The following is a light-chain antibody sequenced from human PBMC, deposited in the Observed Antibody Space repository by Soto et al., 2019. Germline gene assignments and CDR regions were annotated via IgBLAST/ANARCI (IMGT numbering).Light chain of an antibody. Sequence: SYELTQPPSVSVAPGQTARITCGGNNIGSKSVHWYQQKPGQAPVLVVYDDIDRPSGIPERFSGSNSGNTATLTISRVEAGDEADYYCQVWDSSSDHPEVFGGGTKLTVL. CDR1: NIGSKS. CDR3: QVWDSSSDHPEV. J-gene: IGLJ2*01. V-gene: IGLV3-21*02. CDR2: DDI.